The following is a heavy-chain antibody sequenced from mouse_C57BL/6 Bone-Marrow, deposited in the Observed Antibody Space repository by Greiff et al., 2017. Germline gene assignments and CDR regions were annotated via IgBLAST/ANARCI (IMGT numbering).Heavy chain of an antibody. CDR3: ASGYDYDSAMVY. CDR2: INPNYGTT. D-gene: IGHD2-4*01. J-gene: IGHJ4*01. CDR1: GYSFTDYN. Sequence: EVKLMESGPELVKPGASVKISCKASGYSFTDYNMTWVKQSNGKSLEWIGVINPNYGTTSYNQKFKGKATLTVDQSSSTAYMQLSSLTSEDSAVYYCASGYDYDSAMVYWRQRTSVTVSS. V-gene: IGHV1-39*01.